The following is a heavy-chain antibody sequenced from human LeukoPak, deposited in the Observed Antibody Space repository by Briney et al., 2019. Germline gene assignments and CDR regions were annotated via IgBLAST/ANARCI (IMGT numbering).Heavy chain of an antibody. V-gene: IGHV1-8*01. J-gene: IGHJ5*02. D-gene: IGHD6-13*01. CDR3: ARSAGSWYSNWFDP. Sequence: ASVKVSCKASGYTFTSYDINWVRQATGQGLEWMGWMNPNSGNTGYAQKFQGRVTMTRNTSISTAYMELSSLRSEDTAVYYCARSAGSWYSNWFDPWGQGTLVTVSS. CDR1: GYTFTSYD. CDR2: MNPNSGNT.